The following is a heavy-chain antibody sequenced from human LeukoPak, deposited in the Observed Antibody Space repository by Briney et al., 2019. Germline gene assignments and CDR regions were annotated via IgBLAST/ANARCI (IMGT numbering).Heavy chain of an antibody. CDR1: GGTFSSYA. CDR3: ARAGLTGTTYDYYFDY. Sequence: SVTVSCTASGGTFSSYAISWVRQAPGQGLEWMGGIIPIFGTANYAQKFQGRVTITADESTSTAYMELSSLRSEDTAVYYCARAGLTGTTYDYYFDYWGQGTLVTVSS. D-gene: IGHD1-20*01. J-gene: IGHJ4*02. V-gene: IGHV1-69*13. CDR2: IIPIFGTA.